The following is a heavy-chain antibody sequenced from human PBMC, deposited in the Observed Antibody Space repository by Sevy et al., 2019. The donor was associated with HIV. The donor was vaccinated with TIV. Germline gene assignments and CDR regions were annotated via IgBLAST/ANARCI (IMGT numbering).Heavy chain of an antibody. CDR3: ARVFGYCSSTSCYTGYYYYYGKDV. V-gene: IGHV1-8*01. CDR1: GYTFTSYD. CDR2: MNPNSGNI. Sequence: ASVKVSCKDSGYTFTSYDINWVRQATGQGLEWMGWMNPNSGNIGYPQKFQGRVTMTRNTSISTAYMELSSLRSEDTSVYYCARVFGYCSSTSCYTGYYYYYGKDVWGQGTTVTVSS. J-gene: IGHJ6*02. D-gene: IGHD2-2*02.